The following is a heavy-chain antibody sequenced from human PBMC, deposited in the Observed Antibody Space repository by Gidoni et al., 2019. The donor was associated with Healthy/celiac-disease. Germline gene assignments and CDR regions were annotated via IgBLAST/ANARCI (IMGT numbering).Heavy chain of an antibody. J-gene: IGHJ4*02. CDR3: AREALSGYCSGGSCYSNGIEDY. V-gene: IGHV4-34*01. D-gene: IGHD2-15*01. CDR2: INHSGST. Sequence: QVQLQQCGAGLLKPSETLSLTCAVHGWSFSGSYWSWIRQPPGKGLEWIGKINHSGSTNYNPSLKSRVTISVDTSKNQFSLKLSSVTAADTAVYDCAREALSGYCSGGSCYSNGIEDYWGQGTLVTVSS. CDR1: GWSFSGSY.